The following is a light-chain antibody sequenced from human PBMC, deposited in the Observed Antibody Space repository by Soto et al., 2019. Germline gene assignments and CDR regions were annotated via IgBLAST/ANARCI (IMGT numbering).Light chain of an antibody. CDR1: QSVSSSY. V-gene: IGKV3-20*01. CDR3: QQYGSSPGT. J-gene: IGKJ1*01. CDR2: GAS. Sequence: EIVLTQSPGTLSLSPGERATLSCRASQSVSSSYLAWYQQNPGQAPRPLIYGASSRAPGIPDRFSGSGSGTDFTLTISRLEPEDFAVYYCQQYGSSPGTFGQGTKV.